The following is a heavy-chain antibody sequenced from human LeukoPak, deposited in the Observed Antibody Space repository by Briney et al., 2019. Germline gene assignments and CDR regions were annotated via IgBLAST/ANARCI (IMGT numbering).Heavy chain of an antibody. D-gene: IGHD3-16*01. CDR2: ISGSGGST. CDR1: GFIFSSYA. CDR3: AKDLTFGGEYYFDY. J-gene: IGHJ4*02. V-gene: IGHV3-23*01. Sequence: GGSLRLSCAASGFIFSSYAMSWVRQAPGKGLEWVSAISGSGGSTYYADSVKGRFTISRDNSKNTLYLQMNSLRAEDTAVYYCAKDLTFGGEYYFDYWGQGTLVTVSS.